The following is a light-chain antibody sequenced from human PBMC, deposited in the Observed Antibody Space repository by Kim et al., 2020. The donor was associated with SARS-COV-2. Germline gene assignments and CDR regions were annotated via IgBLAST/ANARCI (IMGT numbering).Light chain of an antibody. CDR3: QHYNKYSGT. V-gene: IGKV1-5*03. CDR2: KAS. J-gene: IGKJ2*02. Sequence: DIQMTQSPSTLSASVRDRVTITCRASQSISGRLAWYQQKPGKAPNLLIYKASTLESGVPPRFSGSGSETEFTLTINSLQPDDFATYYCQHYNKYSGTFGQGTKLEI. CDR1: QSISGR.